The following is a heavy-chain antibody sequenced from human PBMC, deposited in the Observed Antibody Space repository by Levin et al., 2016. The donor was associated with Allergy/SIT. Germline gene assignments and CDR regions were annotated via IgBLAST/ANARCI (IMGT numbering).Heavy chain of an antibody. CDR2: INHSGST. V-gene: IGHV4-34*01. CDR1: GGSFSGYY. J-gene: IGHJ4*02. Sequence: SETLSLTCAVYGGSFSGYYWSWIRQPPGKGLEWIGEINHSGSTNYNPSLKSRVTISVDTSKNQFSLKLSSVTAADTAVYYCARATPNYDSSGYVDYWGQGTLVTVSS. CDR3: ARATPNYDSSGYVDY. D-gene: IGHD3-22*01.